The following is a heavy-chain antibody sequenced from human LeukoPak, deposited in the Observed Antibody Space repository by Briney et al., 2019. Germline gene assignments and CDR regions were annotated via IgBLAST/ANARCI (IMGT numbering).Heavy chain of an antibody. CDR1: GGSISSYY. V-gene: IGHV4-59*01. CDR3: ASGRTEDKSDY. D-gene: IGHD1-26*01. CDR2: IYYSGST. J-gene: IGHJ4*02. Sequence: PSETLSLTCTVSGGSISSYYWSWIRQSPGKGLEWIGYIYYSGSTNYNPSLKSRVTISVDTSKNQFSLKLSSVTAADTAVYYCASGRTEDKSDYWGQGTLVTVSS.